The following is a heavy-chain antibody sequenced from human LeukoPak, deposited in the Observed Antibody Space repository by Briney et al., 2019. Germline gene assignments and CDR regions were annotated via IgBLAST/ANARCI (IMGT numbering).Heavy chain of an antibody. D-gene: IGHD3-10*01. J-gene: IGHJ5*02. V-gene: IGHV6-1*01. Sequence: SQTLSLTCAISGDSVSSNSAAWNWIRQSPSRGLEWLGRTYYRSKWYNDYAVSVKSRITINPDTSKNQFSLQLNSVTPEDTAVYYCARELLWFGELLGVWLDPWGQGTLVTVSS. CDR1: GDSVSSNSAA. CDR3: ARELLWFGELLGVWLDP. CDR2: TYYRSKWYN.